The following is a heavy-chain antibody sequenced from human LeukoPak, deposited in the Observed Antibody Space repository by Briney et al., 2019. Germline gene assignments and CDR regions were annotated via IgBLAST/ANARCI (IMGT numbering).Heavy chain of an antibody. J-gene: IGHJ3*02. D-gene: IGHD4-17*01. CDR3: ARVWCCDYGVYVGAFDI. Sequence: PSETLSLTCTVSGGSISSYYWSWIRQPPGKGLEWIGYIYYSGSTNYNPSLKSRVTISVDTSKNQFSLKLSSVTAADTAVYYCARVWCCDYGVYVGAFDIWGQGTMVTVSS. CDR2: IYYSGST. V-gene: IGHV4-59*01. CDR1: GGSISSYY.